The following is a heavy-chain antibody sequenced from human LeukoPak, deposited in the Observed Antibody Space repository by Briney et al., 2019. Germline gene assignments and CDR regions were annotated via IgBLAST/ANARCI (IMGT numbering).Heavy chain of an antibody. CDR1: GYTFTGYY. CDR2: INPNSGGT. V-gene: IGHV1-2*02. CDR3: ARDRGYCSGGSCYYYYYMDV. Sequence: ASVKVSCKASGYTFTGYYMHWVRQAPGQGLEWMGWINPNSGGTNYAQKFQGRVTMTRDTSISTAYMELSRLRSDDTAVYYCARDRGYCSGGSCYYYYYMDVWGKGTTVTISS. D-gene: IGHD2-15*01. J-gene: IGHJ6*03.